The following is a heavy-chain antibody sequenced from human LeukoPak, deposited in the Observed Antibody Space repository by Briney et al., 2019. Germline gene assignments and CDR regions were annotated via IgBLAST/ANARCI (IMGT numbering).Heavy chain of an antibody. CDR1: GGTFCSYA. J-gene: IGHJ3*02. V-gene: IGHV1-69*13. CDR2: IIPFFGIA. Sequence: SVKVSCKASGGTFCSYAISWVRRAPGQGREWMGGIIPFFGIAKYAQTFQGRVTITADESTRTAYMALSSVRSEDAAVYYCARRVEDCSSTSCYRGSAFDIWGQGTMVTVSS. D-gene: IGHD2-2*01. CDR3: ARRVEDCSSTSCYRGSAFDI.